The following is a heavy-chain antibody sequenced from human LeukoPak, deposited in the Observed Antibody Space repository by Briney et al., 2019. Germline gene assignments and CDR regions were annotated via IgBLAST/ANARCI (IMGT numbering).Heavy chain of an antibody. J-gene: IGHJ4*02. CDR3: ARGTSRTSPLSGYYRGYFDY. Sequence: GGSLRLSCAASGFTFSSNYMTWVRQAPGKGLEWVSIIYAGGMTYYSDSVRGRLTISRDNSKNMLYLQMNSLRAADTAVYYCARGTSRTSPLSGYYRGYFDYWGQGTLVTVSS. CDR2: IYAGGMT. CDR1: GFTFSSNY. V-gene: IGHV3-66*02. D-gene: IGHD3-3*01.